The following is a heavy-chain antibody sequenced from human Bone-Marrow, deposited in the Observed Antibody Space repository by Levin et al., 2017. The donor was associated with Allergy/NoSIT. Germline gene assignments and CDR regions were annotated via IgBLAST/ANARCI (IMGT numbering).Heavy chain of an antibody. V-gene: IGHV2-5*01. CDR3: AHYPEIFGPGREGI. CDR2: IYWNDDK. Sequence: SGPTLVKPTQTLTLTCTFSGFSLSTSGVGVGWIRQPPGKALEWLALIYWNDDKRYSPSLKSRLTITKDTSKNQVVLTMTNMDPVDTATYYCAHYPEIFGPGREGIWGQGTMVTVSS. J-gene: IGHJ3*02. D-gene: IGHD3/OR15-3a*01. CDR1: GFSLSTSGVG.